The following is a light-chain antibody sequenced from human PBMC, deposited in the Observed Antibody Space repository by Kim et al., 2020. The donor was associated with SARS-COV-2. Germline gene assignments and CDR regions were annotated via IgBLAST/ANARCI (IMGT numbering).Light chain of an antibody. V-gene: IGKV1-39*01. CDR1: QRIKRY. CDR2: VAS. Sequence: SASVGDRVTITCRASQRIKRYLNWYQQKPGKAPNLLIYVASSLQSGVPSSFSGSGSGTDFTLTISSLQPEDSATYYCQQSYSAPYTFGQGTKLEI. J-gene: IGKJ2*01. CDR3: QQSYSAPYT.